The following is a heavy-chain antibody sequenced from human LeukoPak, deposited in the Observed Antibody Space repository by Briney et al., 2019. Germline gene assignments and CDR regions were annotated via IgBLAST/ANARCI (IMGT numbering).Heavy chain of an antibody. Sequence: GGSLRLSCATSEFTFSSYAMHWVRQAPGKGLEWVSGISRNSGSIGYADSVKGRFTISRDNAKNSLYLQMNSLRAEDTALYYCANSLGYYYYGMDVWGQGTTVTVSS. CDR1: EFTFSSYA. D-gene: IGHD1-26*01. J-gene: IGHJ6*02. V-gene: IGHV3-9*01. CDR2: ISRNSGSI. CDR3: ANSLGYYYYGMDV.